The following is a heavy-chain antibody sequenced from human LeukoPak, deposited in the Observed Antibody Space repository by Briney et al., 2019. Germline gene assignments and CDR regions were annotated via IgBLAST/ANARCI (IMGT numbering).Heavy chain of an antibody. CDR2: IYYSGST. CDR3: ARTYDSSGYPFDY. V-gene: IGHV4-59*01. CDR1: GGSISSYY. J-gene: IGHJ4*02. Sequence: SETLSLTCTVSGGSISSYYWGWIRQPPGKGLEWIGYIYYSGSTNYNPSLKSRVTISVDTSKNQFSLKLSSVTAADTAVYYCARTYDSSGYPFDYWGQGTLVTVSS. D-gene: IGHD3-22*01.